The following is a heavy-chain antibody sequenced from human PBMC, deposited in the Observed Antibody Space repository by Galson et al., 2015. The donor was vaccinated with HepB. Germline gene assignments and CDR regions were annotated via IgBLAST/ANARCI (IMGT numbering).Heavy chain of an antibody. CDR3: AKDSFVYSTNFGNFDY. CDR2: ISYDGSNK. V-gene: IGHV3-30*18. D-gene: IGHD4-11*01. Sequence: SLRLSCAASGFTFSSYGMHWVRQAPGKGLEWVAVISYDGSNKYYADSVKGRFTISRDNSKNTLYLQMNSLRAEDTAVYYCAKDSFVYSTNFGNFDYWGQGTLVTVSS. CDR1: GFTFSSYG. J-gene: IGHJ4*02.